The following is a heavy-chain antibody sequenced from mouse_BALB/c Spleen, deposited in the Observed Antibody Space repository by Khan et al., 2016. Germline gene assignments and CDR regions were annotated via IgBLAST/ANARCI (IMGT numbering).Heavy chain of an antibody. J-gene: IGHJ3*01. CDR2: ISYSGST. CDR3: ARSMITTGFAY. V-gene: IGHV3-2*02. D-gene: IGHD2-4*01. Sequence: EVQLQESGPGLVKPSQSLSLTCPVTGYSITSDYAWNWIRQFPGNKLEWMGYISYSGSTSYNPSLKSRISITRDTSKNQFFLQLNSVTTEDTATYYCARSMITTGFAYWGQGTLVTVSA. CDR1: GYSITSDYA.